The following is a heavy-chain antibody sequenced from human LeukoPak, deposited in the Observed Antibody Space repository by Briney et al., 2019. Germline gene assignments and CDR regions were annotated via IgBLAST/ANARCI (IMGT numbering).Heavy chain of an antibody. Sequence: PSETLSLTCTVSGGSISSYYWSWIRQPPGKGLEWIGYIYYSGSTNYNPSLKSRVTISVDTSKNQFSLKLSSVTAADTAVYYYARESSGFFFDYWGQGTLVTVSS. CDR2: IYYSGST. D-gene: IGHD6-19*01. CDR1: GGSISSYY. V-gene: IGHV4-59*01. CDR3: ARESSGFFFDY. J-gene: IGHJ4*02.